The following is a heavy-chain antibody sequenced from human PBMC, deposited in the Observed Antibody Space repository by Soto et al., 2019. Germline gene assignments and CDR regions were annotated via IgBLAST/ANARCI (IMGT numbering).Heavy chain of an antibody. CDR1: GAAINTYS. CDR2: IYTSASI. Sequence: KPSETLSLTCSVSGAAINTYSWTWIRQPAGKGLEWIGRIYTSASINYNPSLRGRVTLSVDTSTNQVSLKLASGTAADTAVYYCARDREAGYNFYYGMDVWGQGTTVTVSS. J-gene: IGHJ6*02. V-gene: IGHV4-4*07. D-gene: IGHD6-19*01. CDR3: ARDREAGYNFYYGMDV.